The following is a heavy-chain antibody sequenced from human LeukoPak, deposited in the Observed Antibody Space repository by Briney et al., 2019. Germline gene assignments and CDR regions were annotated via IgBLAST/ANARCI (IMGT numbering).Heavy chain of an antibody. CDR1: GGSISSYY. V-gene: IGHV4-59*01. Sequence: SETLSLTCTVSGGSISSYYWGWIRQPPGKGLEWIGYIYYSGSTNYNPSLKSRVTISVDTSKNQFSLKLSSVTAADTAVYYCARSLCGGDCYLGYWGQGTLVTVSS. CDR3: ARSLCGGDCYLGY. J-gene: IGHJ4*02. CDR2: IYYSGST. D-gene: IGHD2-21*02.